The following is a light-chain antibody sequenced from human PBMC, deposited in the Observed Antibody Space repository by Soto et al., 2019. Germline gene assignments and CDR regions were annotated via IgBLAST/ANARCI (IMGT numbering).Light chain of an antibody. J-gene: IGLJ3*02. CDR1: SGHSSYA. CDR2: VNSDGSH. CDR3: QTWGTGIRV. Sequence: QSVLTQSPSASASLGASVKLTCTLSSGHSSYAIAWHQQQPEKGPRFLMKVNSDGSHSRGDGIPDRFSGSSSGAERYLTISRLQSEDEADSYCQTWGTGIRVFGGGTTLTVL. V-gene: IGLV4-69*01.